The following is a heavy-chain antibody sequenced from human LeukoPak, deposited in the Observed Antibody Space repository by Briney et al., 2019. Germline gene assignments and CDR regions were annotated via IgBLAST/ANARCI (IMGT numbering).Heavy chain of an antibody. J-gene: IGHJ6*03. V-gene: IGHV3-7*01. Sequence: GGSLRLSCAASGFTFSSYWMSWVRQAPGKGLEWVANIKQDGSEKYYVDSVKGRFTISRDNAKNSLYLQMNSLRAEDTAVYYCARARYGSESPYYYYYMDVWGKGTTVTVSS. CDR2: IKQDGSEK. CDR1: GFTFSSYW. D-gene: IGHD3-10*01. CDR3: ARARYGSESPYYYYYMDV.